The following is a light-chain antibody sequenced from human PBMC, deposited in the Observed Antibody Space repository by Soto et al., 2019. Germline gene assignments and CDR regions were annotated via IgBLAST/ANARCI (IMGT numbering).Light chain of an antibody. CDR1: QSVSSN. CDR2: GAS. Sequence: EIVMTQSPATLSVSPGERATLSCRASQSVSSNLAWYQQKPGQAPRLLIYGASTRATGIPARFSGSGSGTEFTLTICGLQSEDFALYYCQQYNNWPPYTFGQGTKLEIK. V-gene: IGKV3-15*01. J-gene: IGKJ2*01. CDR3: QQYNNWPPYT.